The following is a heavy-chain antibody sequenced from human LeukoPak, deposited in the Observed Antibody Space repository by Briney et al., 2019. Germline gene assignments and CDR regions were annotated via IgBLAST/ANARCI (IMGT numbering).Heavy chain of an antibody. J-gene: IGHJ4*02. D-gene: IGHD3-10*02. Sequence: PGGSLRLSCAASGFXVRSNYMSWVRQAPGKGLEWVSVIYSGGSTFYADSVKGRFTISRDNSKNTLYLQMNSLRAEDTAVYYCARCSLAFFDYWGQGTLVTVSS. CDR3: ARCSLAFFDY. V-gene: IGHV3-66*01. CDR2: IYSGGST. CDR1: GFXVRSNY.